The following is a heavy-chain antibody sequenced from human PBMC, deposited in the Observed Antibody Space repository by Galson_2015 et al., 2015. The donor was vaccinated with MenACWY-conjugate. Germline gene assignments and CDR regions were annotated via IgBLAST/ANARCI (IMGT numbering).Heavy chain of an antibody. J-gene: IGHJ4*02. CDR3: ATGSWFEF. V-gene: IGHV3-15*07. CDR2: IKSRIAGGTT. CDR1: GFALSNAW. Sequence: SMRISCAVSGFALSNAWMNWVRQAPGQGLEWVGRIKSRIAGGTTDYAAPMEGRFTISRDDSQNTLYLEMNSLKTEDTAVYFCATGSWFEFWGQGTLVTVSS.